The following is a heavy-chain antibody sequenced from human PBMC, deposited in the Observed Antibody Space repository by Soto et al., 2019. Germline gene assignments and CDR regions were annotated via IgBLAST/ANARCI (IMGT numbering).Heavy chain of an antibody. J-gene: IGHJ4*02. CDR2: INHSGST. Sequence: SETLSLTCAVYGGSFSGYYWSWIRQPPGKGLEWIGEINHSGSTNYNPSLKSRVTISVDTSKNQFSLKLSSVTAADTAVYYCARGVPYYYGSGSYYTPKPDYWGQGTLVTVSS. V-gene: IGHV4-34*01. D-gene: IGHD3-10*01. CDR1: GGSFSGYY. CDR3: ARGVPYYYGSGSYYTPKPDY.